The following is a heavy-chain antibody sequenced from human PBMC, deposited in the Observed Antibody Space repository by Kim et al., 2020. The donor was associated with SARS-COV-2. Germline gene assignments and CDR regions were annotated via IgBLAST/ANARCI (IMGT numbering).Heavy chain of an antibody. J-gene: IGHJ3*01. V-gene: IGHV3-53*01. CDR3: ARGLTRDDAFDL. Sequence: GGSLRLSCEGFGFPVNDHSMGWVRQAPVKGLQWVAFLYRGGIRHVLESVHGRFTMSRDDSKNTFFLEMNSLRPEDSAIYYCARGLTRDDAFDLWGPGTMVTVSS. D-gene: IGHD1-1*01. CDR1: GFPVNDHS. CDR2: LYRGGIR.